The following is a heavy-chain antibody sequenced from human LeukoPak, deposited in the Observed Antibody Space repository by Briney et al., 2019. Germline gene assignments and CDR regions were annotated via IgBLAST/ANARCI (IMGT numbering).Heavy chain of an antibody. J-gene: IGHJ6*03. V-gene: IGHV3-43*02. CDR3: ARGLNYDFWSGPPGDYYYMDV. CDR2: ISGDGGST. Sequence: GGSLRLSCAASGFTFDDYAMQWVRQAPGKGVEWVSLISGDGGSTYYADSVKGRFTIYRDNSKNSLYLQMNILRTEDTALYYCARGLNYDFWSGPPGDYYYMDVWGKGTTVTVSS. CDR1: GFTFDDYA. D-gene: IGHD3-3*01.